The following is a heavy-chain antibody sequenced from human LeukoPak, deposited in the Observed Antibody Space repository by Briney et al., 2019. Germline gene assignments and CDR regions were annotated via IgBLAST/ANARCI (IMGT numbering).Heavy chain of an antibody. D-gene: IGHD3-16*02. CDR1: GGPFSDYY. CDR2: INHSGTT. J-gene: IGHJ4*02. Sequence: SETLSLTCAVYGGPFSDYYWSWIRQPPGKGLEWIGEINHSGTTNYSPSLKSRVSISVDTSKNQFSLKLNSVTAADAAMYYCASHYSSGSYRYTGSFDSWGQGMLVNVSS. V-gene: IGHV4-34*01. CDR3: ASHYSSGSYRYTGSFDS.